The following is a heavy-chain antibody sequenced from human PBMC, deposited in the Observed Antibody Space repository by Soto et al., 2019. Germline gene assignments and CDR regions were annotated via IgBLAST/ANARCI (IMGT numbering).Heavy chain of an antibody. J-gene: IGHJ6*02. V-gene: IGHV1-69*13. CDR2: IIPIFGTA. Sequence: WASVKVSCRASGGTFSSYAISWVQQAPGQGLEWMGGIIPIFGTANYAQKFQGRVTITADESTSTAYMELSSLRSEDTAVYYCARGNIVVVPAALYYYYGMDVWGQGTTVTVSS. D-gene: IGHD2-2*01. CDR3: ARGNIVVVPAALYYYYGMDV. CDR1: GGTFSSYA.